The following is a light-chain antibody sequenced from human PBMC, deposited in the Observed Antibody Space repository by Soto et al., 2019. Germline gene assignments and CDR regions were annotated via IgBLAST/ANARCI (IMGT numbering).Light chain of an antibody. Sequence: EMAMTQSPATLSVSPGERAILSRRASQNVYNNLAWYQQKPGQAPRLLIFDASTRATGIPARFSGSGSGTEFTLTISSLQSEDFATYYCQPYNSYSRTVGQGTKVEI. J-gene: IGKJ1*01. CDR3: QPYNSYSRT. CDR1: QNVYNN. CDR2: DAS. V-gene: IGKV3-15*01.